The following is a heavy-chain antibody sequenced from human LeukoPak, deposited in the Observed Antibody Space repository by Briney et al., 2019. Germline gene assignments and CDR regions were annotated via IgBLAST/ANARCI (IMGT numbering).Heavy chain of an antibody. V-gene: IGHV3-23*01. CDR1: GFTFNNYA. J-gene: IGHJ4*02. CDR2: ISGSGGST. D-gene: IGHD3-22*01. CDR3: AKDGGTNYYDSSGPGDY. Sequence: PGGSLRLSCAASGFTFNNYAMSWVRQAPGKGLEWVSAISGSGGSTYYADSVKGRFTISRDNSKNTLYLQMNSLRAEDTAVYYCAKDGGTNYYDSSGPGDYWGQGTLVTVSS.